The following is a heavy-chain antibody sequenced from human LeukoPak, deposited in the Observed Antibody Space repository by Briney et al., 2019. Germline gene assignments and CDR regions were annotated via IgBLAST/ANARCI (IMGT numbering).Heavy chain of an antibody. Sequence: SETLSLTCTVSGGSISSYYWSWIRQPPGKGLEWIGYIYYSGSTNYNPSLKSRVTISVDTSKNQFSLKLSSVTAADTAVYYCARHWSKSTVSPRRYYYGMDVWGQGTTVTVSS. J-gene: IGHJ6*02. CDR1: GGSISSYY. CDR2: IYYSGST. CDR3: ARHWSKSTVSPRRYYYGMDV. V-gene: IGHV4-59*08. D-gene: IGHD4-17*01.